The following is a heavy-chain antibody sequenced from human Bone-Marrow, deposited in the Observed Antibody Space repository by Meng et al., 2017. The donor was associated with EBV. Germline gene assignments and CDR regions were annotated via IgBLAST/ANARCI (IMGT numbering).Heavy chain of an antibody. V-gene: IGHV4-61*03. CDR2: IDDTGTT. CDR1: GVSVASGTHH. J-gene: IGHJ4*02. D-gene: IGHD3-10*01. CDR3: AKCRSATPGVFDY. Sequence: VPLQDPGQGLSKLSETLSLTVTVCGVSVASGTHHWSLIRQTPVQGLEWIEYIDDTGTTSYNPSLKSLNSIFPETSKNLFSLKLNTLTTADTAVYDCAKCRSATPGVFDYWGQGTLVTVSS.